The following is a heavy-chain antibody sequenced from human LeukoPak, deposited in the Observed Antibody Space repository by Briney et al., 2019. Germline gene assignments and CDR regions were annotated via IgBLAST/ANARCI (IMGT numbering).Heavy chain of an antibody. J-gene: IGHJ4*02. Sequence: ASVKVSCTASGYTFTNYGISWVRQAPGQGLEWMGWISAYNGNTNYAQKVQGRVTMTTDTSTSTAYMELRSLRSDDTAVYYCARPTHDFWSGLDYWGQGTLVTVSS. D-gene: IGHD3-3*01. V-gene: IGHV1-18*01. CDR3: ARPTHDFWSGLDY. CDR2: ISAYNGNT. CDR1: GYTFTNYG.